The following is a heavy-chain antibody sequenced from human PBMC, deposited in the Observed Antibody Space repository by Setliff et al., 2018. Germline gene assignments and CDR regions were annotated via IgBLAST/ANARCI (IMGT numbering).Heavy chain of an antibody. CDR1: GGTFSSYA. V-gene: IGHV1-69*05. CDR2: IIPIFGTA. J-gene: IGHJ4*02. D-gene: IGHD6-13*01. Sequence: ASVKVSCKASGGTFSSYAISWVRQAPGQGLEWMGGIIPIFGTANYAQKFQGRVTITTDESTSTAYMELSSLRSEDTAVYYCARGVAAAGRGYVDYWGQGTLVTVSS. CDR3: ARGVAAAGRGYVDY.